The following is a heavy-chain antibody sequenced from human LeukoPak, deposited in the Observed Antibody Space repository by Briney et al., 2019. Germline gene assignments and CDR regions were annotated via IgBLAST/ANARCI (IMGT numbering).Heavy chain of an antibody. CDR1: GFTFTSSA. Sequence: TSVTVSCKASGFTFTSSAVQRVRQARGQRLEWIGWIVVGSGNTNYAQKFQERVTITRDMSTSTAYMELSSLRSEDTAVYDCAADPYYYYGMDVWGKGTTVTVSS. V-gene: IGHV1-58*01. CDR2: IVVGSGNT. CDR3: AADPYYYYGMDV. J-gene: IGHJ6*04.